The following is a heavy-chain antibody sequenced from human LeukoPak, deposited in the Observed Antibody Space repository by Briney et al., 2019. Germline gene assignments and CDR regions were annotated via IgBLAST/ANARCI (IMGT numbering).Heavy chain of an antibody. CDR1: GFTFSYYS. J-gene: IGHJ3*02. Sequence: GGSLRLSCAATGFTFSYYSMNWVRQAPGKGLEWVSSISSSSSYIYYADSVRGRFTISRDNAENSLYLQMNSLRADDTAVYYCARAKVVAATDDAFDIWGQGTMVTVSS. CDR3: ARAKVVAATDDAFDI. D-gene: IGHD2-15*01. CDR2: ISSSSSYI. V-gene: IGHV3-21*01.